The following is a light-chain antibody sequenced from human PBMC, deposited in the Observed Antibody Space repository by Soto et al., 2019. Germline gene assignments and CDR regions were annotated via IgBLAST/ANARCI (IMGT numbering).Light chain of an antibody. Sequence: QSVLTQPRSVSGSPGQSVTISCTGAGSDVSGYNFLSWYQQYPGKAPKVIIYDVNKRPSGVPDRFSGSKSGKAASLTISGLQAEDEADYYCLLSYAGARPVFGGGTKLTVL. CDR3: LLSYAGARPV. V-gene: IGLV2-11*01. CDR2: DVN. J-gene: IGLJ3*02. CDR1: GSDVSGYNF.